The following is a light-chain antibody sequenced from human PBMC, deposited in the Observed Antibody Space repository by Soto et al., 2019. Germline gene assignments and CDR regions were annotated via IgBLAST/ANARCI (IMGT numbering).Light chain of an antibody. Sequence: DIQMTQSPSTLSASVGDSVTINCRASQRIGRWLAWDQQKPGKAPKLLIYDASTLQSGVPSRFSGSGSGTEFTLNITSLQPDDFATYYCQQYNHYSSNTFGLLTKLVI. V-gene: IGKV1-5*01. CDR3: QQYNHYSSNT. CDR1: QRIGRW. CDR2: DAS. J-gene: IGKJ2*01.